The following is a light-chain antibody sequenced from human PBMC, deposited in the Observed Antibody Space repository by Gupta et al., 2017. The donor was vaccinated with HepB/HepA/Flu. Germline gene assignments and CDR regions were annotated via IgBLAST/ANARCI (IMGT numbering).Light chain of an antibody. CDR1: QSVSSSY. Sequence: EIVLTQSPGTLSLSPGERATFCCRASQSVSSSYLAWYQQKPGQAPRLLIYGASSRATGIPERFSGSGSGTDFTLTISRLEPEDFAVYYCQQYGSSRLTFGGGTKVEIK. CDR2: GAS. V-gene: IGKV3-20*01. J-gene: IGKJ4*01. CDR3: QQYGSSRLT.